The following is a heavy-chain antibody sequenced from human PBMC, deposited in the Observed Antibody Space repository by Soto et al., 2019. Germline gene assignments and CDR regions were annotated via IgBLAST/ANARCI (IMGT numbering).Heavy chain of an antibody. V-gene: IGHV2-5*02. Sequence: QITLKESGPTLVKPTQTLSGFSLSTSGVGVGWIRQPPGKALEWLALIYWDDDKRYSPSLKSRLTITKDTSKNQVVLIMTNMDPVDTATYYCAHSLIPNWGSRGAFDYWGQGTLVTVSS. J-gene: IGHJ4*02. D-gene: IGHD7-27*01. CDR3: AHSLIPNWGSRGAFDY. CDR2: IYWDDDK. CDR1: GFSLSTSGVG.